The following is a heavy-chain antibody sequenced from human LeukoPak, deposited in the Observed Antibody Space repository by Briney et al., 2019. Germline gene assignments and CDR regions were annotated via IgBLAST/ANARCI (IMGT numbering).Heavy chain of an antibody. Sequence: GGSLRLSCAASVFTASSNYMSGVRQAPGEGLGGVSVIYSGGSTYYADSLKGRFPISRDNSQNTLYLQMNSLRVEDTAVYYRTRVSTLADCGGDCYSDYWGQGTLVTVSS. CDR3: TRVSTLADCGGDCYSDY. CDR1: VFTASSNY. D-gene: IGHD2-21*02. J-gene: IGHJ4*02. V-gene: IGHV3-53*01. CDR2: IYSGGST.